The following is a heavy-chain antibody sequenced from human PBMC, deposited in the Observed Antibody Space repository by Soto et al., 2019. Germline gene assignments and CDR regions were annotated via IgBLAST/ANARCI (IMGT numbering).Heavy chain of an antibody. Sequence: QVQLVQSGAEVKKPGASVKVSCKASGYTFSNYGISWVRQGPGQGLEWMGWISGYNGNTHYEEKVQDRIKMTTDTSTSRTYMDLRSLRSDGTAVYFCARDPGFGFGYSYAFAMDVWGQETTVTVSS. CDR1: GYTFSNYG. CDR2: ISGYNGNT. V-gene: IGHV1-18*01. CDR3: ARDPGFGFGYSYAFAMDV. D-gene: IGHD5-18*01. J-gene: IGHJ6*02.